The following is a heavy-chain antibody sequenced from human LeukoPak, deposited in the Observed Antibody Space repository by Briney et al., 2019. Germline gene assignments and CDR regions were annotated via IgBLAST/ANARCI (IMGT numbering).Heavy chain of an antibody. D-gene: IGHD3-10*02. V-gene: IGHV3-74*01. Sequence: PGGSLRLSCAASGFTFNSHWMHWVRQAPGKGLVWVSRIDSDGSSTVYADSVKGRFTISRDNAKNSLYLQMNSLRAEDTAVYYCAELGITMIGGVWGKGTTVTISS. J-gene: IGHJ6*04. CDR3: AELGITMIGGV. CDR1: GFTFNSHW. CDR2: IDSDGSST.